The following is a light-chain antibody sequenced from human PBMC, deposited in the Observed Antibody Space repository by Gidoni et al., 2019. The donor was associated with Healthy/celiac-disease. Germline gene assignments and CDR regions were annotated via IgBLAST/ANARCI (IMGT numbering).Light chain of an antibody. V-gene: IGKV1-17*01. J-gene: IGKJ1*01. CDR1: QAIRTD. CDR3: LQHNSYPGT. Sequence: DIQMTQSPSSLSASVGDRVTITCRASQAIRTDLGWYQQKPGKAPKRLIYAASSLQSGVPSRFSGSGSGTEFNFTISSLQPEDFATYYCLQHNSYPGTFGQGTKVEIK. CDR2: AAS.